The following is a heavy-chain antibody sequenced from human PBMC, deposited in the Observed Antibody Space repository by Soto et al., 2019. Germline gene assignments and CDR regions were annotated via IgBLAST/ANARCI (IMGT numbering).Heavy chain of an antibody. CDR3: ARRKGYSSGLSNFDY. D-gene: IGHD6-19*01. J-gene: IGHJ4*02. CDR2: IYPGDSDT. CDR1: GYSFTSYW. Sequence: GESLKISCNGSGYSFTSYWIGWVRQMPGKGLEWMGIIYPGDSDTRYSPSFQGQVTISADKSISTAYLQWSSLKASDTAMYYCARRKGYSSGLSNFDYWGQGTLVTVSS. V-gene: IGHV5-51*01.